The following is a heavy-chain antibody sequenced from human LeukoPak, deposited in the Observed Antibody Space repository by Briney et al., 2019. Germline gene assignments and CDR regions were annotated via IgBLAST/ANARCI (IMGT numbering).Heavy chain of an antibody. D-gene: IGHD3-10*01. V-gene: IGHV3-74*01. CDR3: ARDKKSGESSEIDY. J-gene: IGHJ4*02. CDR1: GFTFRNYW. CDR2: INRDGSTT. Sequence: PGGSLRLSCAASGFTFRNYWVHWVRQAPGKGLVWVSRINRDGSTTNYADSVKGRFTVSRDNAKNTLNLQMNRLRAEDTAVYYCARDKKSGESSEIDYWGQRTPVTVSS.